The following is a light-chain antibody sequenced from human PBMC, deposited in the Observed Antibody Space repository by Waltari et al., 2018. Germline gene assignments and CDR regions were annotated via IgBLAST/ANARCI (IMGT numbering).Light chain of an antibody. CDR1: QSVTRA. Sequence: EIVLTQSPGNLSLSPGESATLSCRTSQSVTRALAWYHQKPGQAPRLLIYGASNRATGIPDRFSGSGSGTDFSLTISSLEPEDFAVYYCQHYLRLPVTFGQGTKVEVK. CDR2: GAS. CDR3: QHYLRLPVT. V-gene: IGKV3-20*01. J-gene: IGKJ1*01.